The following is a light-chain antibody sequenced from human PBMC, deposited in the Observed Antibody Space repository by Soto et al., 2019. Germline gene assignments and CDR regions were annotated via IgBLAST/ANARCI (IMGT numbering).Light chain of an antibody. CDR3: QQYSSSRLA. CDR2: GAS. V-gene: IGKV3-20*01. J-gene: IGKJ4*01. CDR1: QSITSSY. Sequence: EIVLTQSPGTLSLSPGETATLSCRASQSITSSYLAWYQQKPGQAPRVLISGASSRATSIPDRFSGSGSGTAITVTTGRLEPEDFAVYYGQQYSSSRLAFGGGTKVEIK.